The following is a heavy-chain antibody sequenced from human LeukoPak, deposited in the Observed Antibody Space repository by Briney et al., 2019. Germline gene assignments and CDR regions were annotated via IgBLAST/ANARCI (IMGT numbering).Heavy chain of an antibody. V-gene: IGHV4-59*08. CDR3: ARQSNSLLDY. J-gene: IGHJ4*02. Sequence: SETLSLTCTFSGGSISSYYWSWIRQPPGKGLEWIAYIYYSGSTNYNPSLKSRVTISVDTSKNQFSLKLRSVTAADTAVYYCARQSNSLLDYWGQGTLVTVSS. CDR1: GGSISSYY. CDR2: IYYSGST. D-gene: IGHD5-18*01.